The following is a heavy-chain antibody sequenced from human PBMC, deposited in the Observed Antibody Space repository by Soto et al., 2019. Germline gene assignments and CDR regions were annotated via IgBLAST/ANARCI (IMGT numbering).Heavy chain of an antibody. J-gene: IGHJ5*02. CDR3: ARTGQQLVLGTRWFDP. D-gene: IGHD6-6*01. Sequence: SETLSLTCAVYGGSFSGYYWSWIRQPPGKGLEWIGEINHSGSTNYNPSLKSRVTISVDTSKNQFSLKLSSVTAADTAVYYCARTGQQLVLGTRWFDPWGQGTLVTVSS. CDR1: GGSFSGYY. CDR2: INHSGST. V-gene: IGHV4-34*01.